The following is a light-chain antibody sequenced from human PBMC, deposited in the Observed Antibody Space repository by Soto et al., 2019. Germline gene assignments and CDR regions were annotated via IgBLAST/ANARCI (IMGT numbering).Light chain of an antibody. CDR1: QTITNY. CDR3: QQSYSSLWT. Sequence: DIRVTQSPLSLSASVGDRVSITCRASQTITNYLNWYHQKPGKAPKLLIYAASTLQSGVPSRFSGSGSGTDFTLTISSLQPEDFGTYYCQQSYSSLWTFGQGTKVEIK. CDR2: AAS. V-gene: IGKV1-39*01. J-gene: IGKJ1*01.